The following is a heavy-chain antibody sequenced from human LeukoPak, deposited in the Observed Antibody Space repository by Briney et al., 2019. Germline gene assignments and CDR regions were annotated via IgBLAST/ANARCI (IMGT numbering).Heavy chain of an antibody. D-gene: IGHD3-10*01. CDR2: IYYSGTT. J-gene: IGHJ4*02. V-gene: IGHV4-30-4*08. CDR3: ARCYYGSGPNYFDY. Sequence: SQTLSLTCTVSGGSISSGDYYWSWIRQPRGKGLDWIGYIYYSGTTYYNPSLKSRVTISVDTSRDQFSLKLSSVTAADTAVYYCARCYYGSGPNYFDYWGQGTLVTVSS. CDR1: GGSISSGDYY.